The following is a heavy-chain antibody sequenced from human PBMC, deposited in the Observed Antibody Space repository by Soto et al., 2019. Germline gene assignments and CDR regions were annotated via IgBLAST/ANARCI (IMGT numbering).Heavy chain of an antibody. Sequence: QVQLQESGPGLVKPSETLSLTCTVSGDSIRNSYYWNWIRQPPGKGLDWIGYIYYSGITYYNPSLKRRVTMSVDPSKNQFSLTLTSVTATDTAVYYCARPRDVYSTSGAFDIWGQGTMVTVSS. D-gene: IGHD2-2*01. CDR3: ARPRDVYSTSGAFDI. CDR1: GDSIRNSYY. J-gene: IGHJ3*02. V-gene: IGHV4-59*12. CDR2: IYYSGIT.